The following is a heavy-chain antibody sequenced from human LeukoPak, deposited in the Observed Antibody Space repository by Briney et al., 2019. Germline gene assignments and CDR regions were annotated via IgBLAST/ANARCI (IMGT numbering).Heavy chain of an antibody. Sequence: PGGSLRLSCAASGFTFSDYYMSWIRQAPGKGLEWVSYISSSGSTIYYADSVKGRFTISRDNAKNSLYLQMNSLRGDDTAVYYCAKSYSYYHMDDRGKGTSVTVSS. CDR2: ISSSGSTI. J-gene: IGHJ6*03. V-gene: IGHV3-11*01. CDR1: GFTFSDYY. CDR3: AKSYSYYHMDD.